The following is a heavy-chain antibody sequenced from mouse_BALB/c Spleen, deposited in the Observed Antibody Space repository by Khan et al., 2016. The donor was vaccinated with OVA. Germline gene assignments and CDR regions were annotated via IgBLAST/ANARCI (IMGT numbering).Heavy chain of an antibody. Sequence: QIQLVQSGPELKKPGVTVKISCKASGYTFTTYGMNWVKQAPGKGLKWMGWINTYTGEPTYVDDFKGRFTFSLETSASPAYLQLNNLKNEDTATYFCARVGYSGTMDYWGQGTSVTVSS. CDR2: INTYTGEP. J-gene: IGHJ4*01. D-gene: IGHD2-14*01. V-gene: IGHV9-3-1*01. CDR3: ARVGYSGTMDY. CDR1: GYTFTTYG.